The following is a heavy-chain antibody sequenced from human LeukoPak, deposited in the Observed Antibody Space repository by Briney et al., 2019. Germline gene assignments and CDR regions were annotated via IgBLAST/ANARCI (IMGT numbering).Heavy chain of an antibody. V-gene: IGHV3-66*01. CDR2: IYSGGST. D-gene: IGHD3-10*01. Sequence: GGSLRLSCAASGFTVSSNYMSWVRQAPGKGLEWVSVIYSGGSTYYADSVKGRFTISRDNSKNTLYLQMNSLRAEDTAVYYCAKGGSALYYYGSGRYFDYWGQGTLVTVSS. CDR3: AKGGSALYYYGSGRYFDY. CDR1: GFTVSSNY. J-gene: IGHJ4*02.